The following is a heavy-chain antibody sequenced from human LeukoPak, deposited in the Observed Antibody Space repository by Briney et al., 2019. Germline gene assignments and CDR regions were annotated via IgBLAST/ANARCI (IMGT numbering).Heavy chain of an antibody. V-gene: IGHV3-9*01. Sequence: GRSLRLSCADSGFTFEDYAMHWVRQAPGKGLEWVSGISWNSGSIGYADSVKGRFTISRDNAKNSLYLQMNSLRAEDTALYYCAKGRPHSNYLGVDYWGQGTLVTVSS. D-gene: IGHD4-11*01. CDR3: AKGRPHSNYLGVDY. J-gene: IGHJ4*02. CDR2: ISWNSGSI. CDR1: GFTFEDYA.